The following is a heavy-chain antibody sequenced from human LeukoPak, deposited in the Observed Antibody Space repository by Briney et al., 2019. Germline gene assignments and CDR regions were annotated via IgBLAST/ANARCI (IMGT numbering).Heavy chain of an antibody. D-gene: IGHD3-10*01. CDR3: AKEAPMVRGVKGYFDY. Sequence: PGGSLRLSCAASGFIFSSYAMSWVRQAPGKGLEWVSAISGSGGSTYYADSVKGRFTISRDNSKNTLYLQMNSLRAEDTAVYYCAKEAPMVRGVKGYFDYWGQGTLVTVSS. CDR1: GFIFSSYA. V-gene: IGHV3-23*01. J-gene: IGHJ4*02. CDR2: ISGSGGST.